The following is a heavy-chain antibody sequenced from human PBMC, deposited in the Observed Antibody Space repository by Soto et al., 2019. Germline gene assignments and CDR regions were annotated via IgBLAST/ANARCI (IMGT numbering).Heavy chain of an antibody. CDR2: MNPNSGNT. CDR3: ARSRYIYGYGWFDP. V-gene: IGHV1-8*01. CDR1: GYTFTSYD. Sequence: ASVKVSCKASGYTFTSYDINGVRQATGQGLEWMGWMNPNSGNTGYAQKFQGRVTMTRNTSISTAYMELSSLTSEDTAVYYCARSRYIYGYGWFDPLGHGTLVTVSS. J-gene: IGHJ5*02. D-gene: IGHD5-18*01.